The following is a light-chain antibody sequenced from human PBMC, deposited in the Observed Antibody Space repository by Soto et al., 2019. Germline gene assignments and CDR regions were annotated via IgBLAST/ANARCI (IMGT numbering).Light chain of an antibody. CDR3: HQYNNWLALT. CDR2: DAS. V-gene: IGKV3-15*01. Sequence: IVMTQSPATLSVSPGERATLSCRPSQTVSSNLAWYQQKPGQTPRLLIYDASTRATGIPVRFRGGGSWTEFTLTISSLQSEDSAVYYCHQYNNWLALTFGGGTKVDIK. CDR1: QTVSSN. J-gene: IGKJ4*01.